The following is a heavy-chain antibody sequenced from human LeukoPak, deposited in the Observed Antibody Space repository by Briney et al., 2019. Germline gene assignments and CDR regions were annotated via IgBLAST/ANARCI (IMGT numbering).Heavy chain of an antibody. V-gene: IGHV4-59*01. CDR3: ARWILYSSGSYSDY. Sequence: SETLSLTCTVSGGSISSYYWSWIRQPPGKGLEWIGYMHYSGSTNYNPSLKSRVTISVDTSKNQFSLKLSSVTAADTAVYYCARWILYSSGSYSDYWGQGTLVTVSS. D-gene: IGHD3-10*01. CDR2: MHYSGST. CDR1: GGSISSYY. J-gene: IGHJ4*02.